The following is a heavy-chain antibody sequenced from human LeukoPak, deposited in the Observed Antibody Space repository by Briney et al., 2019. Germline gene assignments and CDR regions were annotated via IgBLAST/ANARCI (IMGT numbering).Heavy chain of an antibody. CDR1: GGSISSGGYY. D-gene: IGHD2-15*01. V-gene: IGHV4-31*03. CDR2: IYYSGST. J-gene: IGHJ4*02. CDR3: ARESCSGGSCYFGY. Sequence: SETLSLTCTVSGGSISSGGYYWSWIRQHPGKGLEWIGYIYYSGSTYYNPSLKSGVTISVDTSKNQFSLKLSSVTAADTAVYYCARESCSGGSCYFGYWGQGTLVTVSS.